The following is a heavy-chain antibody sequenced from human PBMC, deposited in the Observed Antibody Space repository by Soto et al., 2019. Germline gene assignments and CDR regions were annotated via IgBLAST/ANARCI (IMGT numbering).Heavy chain of an antibody. Sequence: SETLSLTCAVYGGSFSGYYWSWIRQPPGKGLEWIGEINHSGSTNYNPSLKSRVTISVDTSKNQFSLKLSSVTAADTAVYYCARGQLVYAAGRDYYYGMDVWGQGTTVTSP. D-gene: IGHD2-8*01. J-gene: IGHJ6*02. CDR2: INHSGST. CDR3: ARGQLVYAAGRDYYYGMDV. CDR1: GGSFSGYY. V-gene: IGHV4-34*01.